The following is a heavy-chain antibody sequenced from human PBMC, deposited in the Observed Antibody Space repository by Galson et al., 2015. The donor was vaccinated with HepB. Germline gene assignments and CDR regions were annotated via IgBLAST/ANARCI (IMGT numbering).Heavy chain of an antibody. V-gene: IGHV3-7*01. D-gene: IGHD5-18*01. CDR3: ARGRIAMVTQLYYFDY. CDR1: GFTFSSYW. Sequence: SLRLSCAAFGFTFSSYWMSWVRQAPGKGLEWVANIKQDGSEKYYVDSVKGRFTISRDNAKNSLYLQMNSLRAEDTAVYYCARGRIAMVTQLYYFDYWGQGTLVTVSS. CDR2: IKQDGSEK. J-gene: IGHJ4*02.